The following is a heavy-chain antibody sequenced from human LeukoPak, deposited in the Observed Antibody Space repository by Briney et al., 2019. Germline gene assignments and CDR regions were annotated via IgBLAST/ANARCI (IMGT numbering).Heavy chain of an antibody. Sequence: GESLKISCKGSGYSFSSYWIGWVRQMPGKGLEWMGIIYPSDSATTYSPSFQGQVTISADKSISTAYLQWSSLKASDTAIYYCARSGTTGSRWFDPWGQGTLVTVSS. J-gene: IGHJ5*02. D-gene: IGHD1/OR15-1a*01. CDR2: IYPSDSAT. V-gene: IGHV5-51*01. CDR1: GYSFSSYW. CDR3: ARSGTTGSRWFDP.